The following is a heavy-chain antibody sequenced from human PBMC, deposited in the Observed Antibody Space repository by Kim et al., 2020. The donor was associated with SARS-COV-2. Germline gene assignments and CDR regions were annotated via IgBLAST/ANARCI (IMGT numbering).Heavy chain of an antibody. D-gene: IGHD4-17*01. V-gene: IGHV3-64D*09. J-gene: IGHJ4*02. CDR2: ISSNGGST. CDR1: GFTFSSYA. CDR3: VKDGIDLLTTVVTFDY. Sequence: GGSLRLSCSASGFTFSSYAMHWVRQAPGKGLEYVSAISSNGGSTYYADSVKGRFTISRDNSKNTLYLQMSSLRAEDTAVYYCVKDGIDLLTTVVTFDYWGQGTLVTVSS.